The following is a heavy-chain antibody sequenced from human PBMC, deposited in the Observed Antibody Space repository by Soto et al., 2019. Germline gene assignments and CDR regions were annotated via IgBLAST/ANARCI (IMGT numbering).Heavy chain of an antibody. Sequence: ASVKVSCKASGYTFTGYYMHWVRQAPGQGLEWMGWINPNSGGTNYAQKFQGWVTMTRDTSISTAYMELSRLRSDDTALYYCASAIAVAGTNDAFDIWGQGTMVTVSS. CDR1: GYTFTGYY. CDR2: INPNSGGT. D-gene: IGHD6-19*01. V-gene: IGHV1-2*04. J-gene: IGHJ3*02. CDR3: ASAIAVAGTNDAFDI.